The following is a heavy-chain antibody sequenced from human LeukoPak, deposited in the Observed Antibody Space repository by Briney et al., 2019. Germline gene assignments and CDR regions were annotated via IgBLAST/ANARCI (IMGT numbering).Heavy chain of an antibody. D-gene: IGHD1-26*01. CDR1: GGSINMY. J-gene: IGHJ3*02. V-gene: IGHV4-59*12. CDR2: IYHSGTT. Sequence: PSETLSLTCTVSGGSINMYWSWIRQPPGKGLEWIGEIYHSGTTNYNPSLKNRVTMSVDTSRNQISLNLSSVTAADTAVYYCAKGGSIWGQGTMVTVSS. CDR3: AKGGSI.